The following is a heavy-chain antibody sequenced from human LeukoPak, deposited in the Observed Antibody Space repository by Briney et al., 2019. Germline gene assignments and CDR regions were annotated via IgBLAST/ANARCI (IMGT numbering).Heavy chain of an antibody. D-gene: IGHD3-22*01. J-gene: IGHJ4*02. CDR1: GYTFGDYA. V-gene: IGHV3-23*01. Sequence: GGSLRLSCAASGYTFGDYAMSWVRQAPGKGLEWVSSITSIAASTFYADSVKGRFTISKDNSKNTLSLQMNSLRAEDTAVNYCARDGDYYDSSGYDYWGQGTLVTVSS. CDR3: ARDGDYYDSSGYDY. CDR2: ITSIAAST.